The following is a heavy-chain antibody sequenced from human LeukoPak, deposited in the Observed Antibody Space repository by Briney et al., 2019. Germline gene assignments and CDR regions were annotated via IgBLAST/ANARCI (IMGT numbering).Heavy chain of an antibody. CDR1: GYTFTSYG. J-gene: IGHJ4*02. CDR2: ISAYNGNT. V-gene: IGHV1-18*01. D-gene: IGHD2-15*01. Sequence: GASVTVSCKASGYTFTSYGISWVRQAPGQGLEWMGWISAYNGNTNYAQKLQGRVTMTTDTSTSTAYMELRSLRSDDTAVYYCARDRGVVVVAATVRLPVYWGQGTLVTVSS. CDR3: ARDRGVVVVAATVRLPVY.